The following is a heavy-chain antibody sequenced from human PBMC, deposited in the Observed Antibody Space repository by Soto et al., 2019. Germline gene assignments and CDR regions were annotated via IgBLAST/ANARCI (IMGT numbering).Heavy chain of an antibody. CDR1: GGSISSYY. V-gene: IGHV4-59*01. Sequence: SETLSLTCTVSGGSISSYYWSWIRQPPGKGLEWIGYIYYSGSTNYNPSLKSRVTISVDTSKNQFSLKLSSVTAADTAVYYCARVGGGNGFDYWGQGTLVTFSS. CDR2: IYYSGST. CDR3: ARVGGGNGFDY. D-gene: IGHD1-1*01. J-gene: IGHJ4*02.